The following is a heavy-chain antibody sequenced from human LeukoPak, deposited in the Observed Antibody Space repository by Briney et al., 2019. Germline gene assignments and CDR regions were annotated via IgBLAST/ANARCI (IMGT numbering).Heavy chain of an antibody. CDR2: ISWNSGSI. CDR3: ARFGTQDP. D-gene: IGHD3-10*01. V-gene: IGHV3-9*01. Sequence: GRSLRPSCAASGFTFDDYAMHWVRQAPGKGLEWVSGISWNSGSIGYADSVKGRFTISRDNAKNSLYLQMNSLRAEDTALYYCARFGTQDPWGQGTLVTVSS. J-gene: IGHJ5*02. CDR1: GFTFDDYA.